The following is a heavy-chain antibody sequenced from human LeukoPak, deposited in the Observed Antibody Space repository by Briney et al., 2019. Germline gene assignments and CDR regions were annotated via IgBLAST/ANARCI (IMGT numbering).Heavy chain of an antibody. CDR2: ISSNGGTT. CDR1: GFTFSSYA. Sequence: GGSLRLSCSASGFTFSSYAMHWVRQAPGKGLEYVSAISSNGGTTYYADSVKGRFTISRDNSRNTLFLQLSSLRDDDTAIYYCAKRIGYDYGYSDYWGQRALVTVTS. J-gene: IGHJ4*02. V-gene: IGHV3-64*04. CDR3: AKRIGYDYGYSDY. D-gene: IGHD5-18*01.